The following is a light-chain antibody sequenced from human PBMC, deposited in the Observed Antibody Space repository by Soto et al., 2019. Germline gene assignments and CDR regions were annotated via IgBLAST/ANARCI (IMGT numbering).Light chain of an antibody. V-gene: IGKV3-20*01. Sequence: EIVLTQSPGTLSLSPGERATLSCRASQSVSSSYLAWYQQKPGQAPRLLIYGASSRSTGIPDRFSGSGSGTDFTLTISRLEPEDFAVYYCQQYGSPYTFGDGTKLEI. CDR1: QSVSSSY. CDR3: QQYGSPYT. J-gene: IGKJ2*01. CDR2: GAS.